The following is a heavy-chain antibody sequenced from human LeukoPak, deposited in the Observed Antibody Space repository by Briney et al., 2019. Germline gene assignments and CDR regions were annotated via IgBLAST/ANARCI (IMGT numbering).Heavy chain of an antibody. V-gene: IGHV4-4*07. CDR3: ARDYEVIDP. D-gene: IGHD5-12*01. CDR1: GFTYGYYW. CDR2: IYTSGST. Sequence: PGGSLRLSCEPSGFTYGYYWMTWVRQAPGKGLEWIGRIYTSGSTNYNPSLKSRVTMSVDTSKNQFSLKLSSVTAADTAVYYCARDYEVIDPWGQGTLVTVSS. J-gene: IGHJ5*02.